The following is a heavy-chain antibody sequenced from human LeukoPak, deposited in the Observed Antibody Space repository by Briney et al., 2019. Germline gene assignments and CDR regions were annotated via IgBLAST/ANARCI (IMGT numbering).Heavy chain of an antibody. CDR1: GFSFDDYA. D-gene: IGHD6-19*01. Sequence: GRSLRLSCAASGFSFDDYAMHWVRQAPGKGLEWVSGISWNSGSIGYADSVKGRFTISRDNAKNSLYLQMNSLRAEDMALYYCAKDRVAVAGRVGAFDIWGQGTMVTVSS. V-gene: IGHV3-9*03. CDR2: ISWNSGSI. CDR3: AKDRVAVAGRVGAFDI. J-gene: IGHJ3*02.